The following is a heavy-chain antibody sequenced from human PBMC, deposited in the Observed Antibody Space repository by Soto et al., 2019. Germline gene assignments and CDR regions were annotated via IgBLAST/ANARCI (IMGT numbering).Heavy chain of an antibody. V-gene: IGHV3-73*01. D-gene: IGHD1-26*01. J-gene: IGHJ5*02. Sequence: EVQLVQSGGGLVQPGGSLKISCAASGFTFSGSAMHWVRQASGKGLEWVGSVRDKTETYATAVRGRFIVSRDDSKNTAYLQMNSLQIEDSAVYYCTGLEPNPVYCDLWGQGTLVIVSS. CDR2: VRDKTETYAT. CDR3: TGLEPNPVYCDL. CDR1: GFTFSGSA.